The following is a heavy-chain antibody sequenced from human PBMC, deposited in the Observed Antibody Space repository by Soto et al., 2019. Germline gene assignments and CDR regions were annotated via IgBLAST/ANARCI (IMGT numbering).Heavy chain of an antibody. D-gene: IGHD1-7*01. Sequence: QVQLVQSGAEVKKPGSSVKVSCKASGGTFSSYPISWVRQAPGQGLEWMGRIIPILDITDYAQRFRGRVTITADKSTSTAYMELSSLSSDDTGVYYCARPTSTGTTSGYYFDYWGQGTLVTVSS. CDR1: GGTFSSYP. J-gene: IGHJ4*02. CDR2: IIPILDIT. CDR3: ARPTSTGTTSGYYFDY. V-gene: IGHV1-69*02.